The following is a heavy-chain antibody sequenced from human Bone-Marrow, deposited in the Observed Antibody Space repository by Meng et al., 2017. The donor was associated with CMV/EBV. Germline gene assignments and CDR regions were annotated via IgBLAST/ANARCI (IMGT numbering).Heavy chain of an antibody. V-gene: IGHV4-31*02. CDR1: GGSISSGGYY. CDR3: ARVYIWGNYRLDY. Sequence: VSGGSISSGGYYWSWIRQHPGKGLEWIGYIYYSGSTYYNPSLKSRVTISVDTSKNQFSLKLSSVTATDTAVYFCARVYIWGNYRLDYWGQGALVTVSS. J-gene: IGHJ4*02. D-gene: IGHD3-16*02. CDR2: IYYSGST.